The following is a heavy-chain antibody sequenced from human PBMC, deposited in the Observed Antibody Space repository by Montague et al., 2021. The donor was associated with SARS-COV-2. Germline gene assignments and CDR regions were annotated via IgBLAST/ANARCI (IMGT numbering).Heavy chain of an antibody. CDR3: AKDWGIVAHTTRDYYYYYGMDV. Sequence: SLRLSCAASGFTFSSYAMSWVRQAPGKGLEWVSAISGSGGSTYYADSVKGRFTISRDNSKNTLYLRMNSLRAEDTAVYYCAKDWGIVAHTTRDYYYYYGMDVWGQGTTATVSS. J-gene: IGHJ6*02. CDR2: ISGSGGST. D-gene: IGHD3-16*01. V-gene: IGHV3-23*01. CDR1: GFTFSSYA.